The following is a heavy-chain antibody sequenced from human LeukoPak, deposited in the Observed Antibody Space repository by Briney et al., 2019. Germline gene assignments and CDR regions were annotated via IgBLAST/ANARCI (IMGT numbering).Heavy chain of an antibody. CDR2: INHSGST. D-gene: IGHD3-10*01. J-gene: IGHJ3*01. CDR1: GGSFSGYY. V-gene: IGHV4-34*01. Sequence: SETLSLTCAVYGGSFSGYYWSWIRQPPGKGLEWIGEINHSGSTNYNPSLKSRVAISVDTSKNQFSLKLSSVAAADTAVYYCAGKGLRYYYPLWGQGTMVTVSS. CDR3: AGKGLRYYYPL.